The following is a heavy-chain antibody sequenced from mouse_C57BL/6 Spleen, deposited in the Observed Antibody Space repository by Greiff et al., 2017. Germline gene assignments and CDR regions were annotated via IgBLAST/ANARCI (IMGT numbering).Heavy chain of an antibody. V-gene: IGHV1-82*01. CDR2: IYPGDGDT. D-gene: IGHD1-1*01. J-gene: IGHJ4*01. CDR3: AREEVYYYGSDAMDY. Sequence: VQLQQSGPELVKPGASVKISCKASGYAFSSSWMNWVKQRPGKGLEWIGRIYPGDGDTNYNGKFKGKATLTADKSSSTAYMQLSSLTSEDSAVYFCAREEVYYYGSDAMDYWGQGTSVTVSS. CDR1: GYAFSSSW.